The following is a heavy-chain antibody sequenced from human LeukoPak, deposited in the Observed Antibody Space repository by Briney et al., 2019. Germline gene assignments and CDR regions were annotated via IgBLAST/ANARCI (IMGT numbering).Heavy chain of an antibody. CDR3: AKAGDCSSTSCYFGDY. J-gene: IGHJ4*02. D-gene: IGHD2-2*01. CDR2: IRYDGSNK. Sequence: GGSLRLSCAASGFTFSSYGMHWVRQAPGKGLEWVAFIRYDGSNKYYADSVKGRFTISRDNSKNTLYLQMNSLRAEDTAVYYCAKAGDCSSTSCYFGDYWGQGTLVTVSS. CDR1: GFTFSSYG. V-gene: IGHV3-30*02.